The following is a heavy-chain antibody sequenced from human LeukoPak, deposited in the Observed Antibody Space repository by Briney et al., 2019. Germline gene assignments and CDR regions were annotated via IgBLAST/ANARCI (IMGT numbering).Heavy chain of an antibody. CDR1: GLTFSAYN. Sequence: PGGSLRLSCAASGLTFSAYNMDWVRRTPAKGLEWVSYISSSSSYIYYADSVKGRFTISRDNAKNSLYLQMNSLRAEDTAVYYCARDSLGGELHMPFDYWGQGTLVTVSS. CDR3: ARDSLGGELHMPFDY. J-gene: IGHJ4*02. D-gene: IGHD3-10*01. CDR2: ISSSSSYI. V-gene: IGHV3-21*01.